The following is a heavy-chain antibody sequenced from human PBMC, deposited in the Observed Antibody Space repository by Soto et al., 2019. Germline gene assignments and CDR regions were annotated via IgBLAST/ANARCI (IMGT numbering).Heavy chain of an antibody. V-gene: IGHV3-33*01. CDR3: ARESRIQLIRNFDY. D-gene: IGHD5-18*01. Sequence: QVQLVESGGGVVQPGRSLRLSCAASGFTFSSYGMHWVRQAPGKGLEWVAVIWYDGSNKYYADSVKGRFTISRDNSKNTLYLQMNSLRAEDTAVYYCARESRIQLIRNFDYWGQGTLVTVSS. CDR1: GFTFSSYG. J-gene: IGHJ4*02. CDR2: IWYDGSNK.